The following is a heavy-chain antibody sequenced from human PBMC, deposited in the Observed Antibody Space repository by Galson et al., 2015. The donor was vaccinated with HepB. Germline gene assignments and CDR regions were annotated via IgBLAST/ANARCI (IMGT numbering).Heavy chain of an antibody. Sequence: SLRLSCAASGFTFSDYYMSWIRQAPGKGLEWVSYISSSSSYTNYADSVKGRFTISRDNAKNSLYLQMNSLRAEDTAVYYCARDQGDPYLYYYGPGSYRPKFDYWGQGTLVTVSS. CDR2: ISSSSSYT. D-gene: IGHD3-10*01. CDR3: ARDQGDPYLYYYGPGSYRPKFDY. J-gene: IGHJ4*02. CDR1: GFTFSDYY. V-gene: IGHV3-11*06.